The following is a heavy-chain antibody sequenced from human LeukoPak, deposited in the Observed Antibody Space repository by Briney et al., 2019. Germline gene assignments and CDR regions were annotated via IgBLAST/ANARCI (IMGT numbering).Heavy chain of an antibody. CDR1: GFTFSSYT. V-gene: IGHV3-30-3*01. CDR2: IPYDGSNK. Sequence: PGGSLRLSCAASGFTFSSYTMHWVRQAPGKGLEWVAAIPYDGSNKYYADSVKGRFTISRDNSKNTLYLQMNSLRAEDTAVYYCARDGRRDGYIGDAFDIWGQGTMVTVSS. CDR3: ARDGRRDGYIGDAFDI. J-gene: IGHJ3*02. D-gene: IGHD5-24*01.